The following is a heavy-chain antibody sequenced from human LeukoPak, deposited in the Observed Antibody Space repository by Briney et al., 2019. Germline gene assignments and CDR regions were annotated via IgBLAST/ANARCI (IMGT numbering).Heavy chain of an antibody. CDR1: GYTFTSYD. D-gene: IGHD3-10*01. V-gene: IGHV1-8*01. Sequence: VASGKVSCKASGYTFTSYDINWVRQAAGEGLEWMGWMNPNSGNTGYAQKFQGRVTMSRDTSVSTAYMELSSLRSEETAVYYCARDGYYHGSGSSGWFDPWGQGTLVTVSS. J-gene: IGHJ5*02. CDR2: MNPNSGNT. CDR3: ARDGYYHGSGSSGWFDP.